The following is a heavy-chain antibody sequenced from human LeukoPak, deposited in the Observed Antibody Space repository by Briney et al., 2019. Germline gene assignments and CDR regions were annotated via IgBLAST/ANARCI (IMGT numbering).Heavy chain of an antibody. CDR2: IIPIFGTA. CDR1: GGTFSSYA. Sequence: SVKVSCKASGGTFSSYAISWVRQAPGQGLEWMGGIIPIFGTANYAQMFQGRVTITADKSTSTAYMELSSLRSEDTAAYYCARAKYYYDSSGYHYNWFDPWGQGTLVTVSS. V-gene: IGHV1-69*06. J-gene: IGHJ5*02. CDR3: ARAKYYYDSSGYHYNWFDP. D-gene: IGHD3-22*01.